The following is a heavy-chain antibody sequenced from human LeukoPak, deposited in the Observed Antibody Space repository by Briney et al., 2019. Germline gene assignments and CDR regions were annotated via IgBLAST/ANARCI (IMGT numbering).Heavy chain of an antibody. CDR3: ARDLVYCGGDCYKDDFDI. CDR2: ISAYKGNT. J-gene: IGHJ3*02. D-gene: IGHD2-21*02. CDR1: GYTFSSYG. Sequence: ASVNVSCKASGYTFSSYGISWVRQAPGQGLEWMGWISAYKGNTYYAQKVRGRVTMTTDTSTSTAYMELRSLRSDDTAVYYCARDLVYCGGDCYKDDFDIWGQGTMVTVSS. V-gene: IGHV1-18*01.